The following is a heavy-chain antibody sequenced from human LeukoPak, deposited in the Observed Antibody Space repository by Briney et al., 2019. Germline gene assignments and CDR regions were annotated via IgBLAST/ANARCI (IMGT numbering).Heavy chain of an antibody. V-gene: IGHV3-33*01. CDR1: GFTFSSYG. Sequence: PGRSLRLSCAASGFTFSSYGMHWVRQAPGKGLEWVAVIWYDGSNKYYADSVKGRFTISRDNSKNTLYLQMNSLRAEDTAVYYCARGKTYYDSSGYYLFDYWGQGTLVTVSS. J-gene: IGHJ4*02. CDR2: IWYDGSNK. D-gene: IGHD3-22*01. CDR3: ARGKTYYDSSGYYLFDY.